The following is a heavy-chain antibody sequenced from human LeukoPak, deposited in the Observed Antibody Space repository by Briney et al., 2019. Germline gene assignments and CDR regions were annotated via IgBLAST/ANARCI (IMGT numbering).Heavy chain of an antibody. Sequence: ASVKVSCKASGYSFTGYYMHWVRQAPGQGLEWMGWINPNSGGTNYAQKFQGRVTMTRDTSISTVHMEMSSLRSDDTAVYYCARVRFGLDYWGQGTLVTVSS. CDR3: ARVRFGLDY. CDR1: GYSFTGYY. J-gene: IGHJ4*02. V-gene: IGHV1-2*02. D-gene: IGHD3-10*01. CDR2: INPNSGGT.